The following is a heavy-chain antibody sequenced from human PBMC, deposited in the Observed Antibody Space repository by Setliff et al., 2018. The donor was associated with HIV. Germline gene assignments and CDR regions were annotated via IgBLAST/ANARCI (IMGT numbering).Heavy chain of an antibody. CDR3: ARSLRYFDWSLHY. Sequence: SETLSLPCPVSGGSISSGNYYWSWIRQPAGKGLEWIGRLYISGSTNYNPSLKSRVTISVDASKKQFSLNLSSVTAADTAVYYCARSLRYFDWSLHYWGQGMLVTVSS. D-gene: IGHD3-9*01. CDR2: LYISGST. CDR1: GGSISSGNYY. J-gene: IGHJ4*02. V-gene: IGHV4-61*02.